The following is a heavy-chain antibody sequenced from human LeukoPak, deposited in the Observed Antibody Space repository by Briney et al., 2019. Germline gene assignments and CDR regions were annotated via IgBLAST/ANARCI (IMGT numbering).Heavy chain of an antibody. CDR3: ATMVVPPAFDI. V-gene: IGHV3-53*01. CDR1: GLTVSNNY. D-gene: IGHD4-23*01. CDR2: IYGGDT. Sequence: GGSLRLSCAGSGLTVSNNYMSWVRQAPGKGLEWVSLIYGGDTYYSDSVRGRFTISRDNSKNMVYLQMNSLRAEDAAIYYCATMVVPPAFDIWGQGTMVTVSS. J-gene: IGHJ3*02.